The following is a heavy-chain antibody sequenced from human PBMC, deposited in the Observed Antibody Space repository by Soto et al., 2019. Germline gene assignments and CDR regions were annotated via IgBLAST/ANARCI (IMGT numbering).Heavy chain of an antibody. CDR2: INHSGST. J-gene: IGHJ4*02. CDR1: GGSFSGYY. Sequence: SETLSLTCAVYGGSFSGYYWSWIRQPPGKGLEWIGEINHSGSTNYDPSLKNRVTISVDTSKNQFSLKLSSVTAADTAVYYCARFTEYNGNPGGDYWGLRTLVTVSS. V-gene: IGHV4-34*01. D-gene: IGHD1-20*01. CDR3: ARFTEYNGNPGGDY.